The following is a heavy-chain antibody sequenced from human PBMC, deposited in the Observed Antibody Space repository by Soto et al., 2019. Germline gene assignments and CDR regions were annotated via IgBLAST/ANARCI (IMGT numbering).Heavy chain of an antibody. J-gene: IGHJ4*02. CDR1: GFTFSSYS. Sequence: EVQLVESGGGLVKPGGSLRLSCAASGFTFSSYSMNWVRQAPGKGLECVSSTSSTSSYIYYADSVRGRFTISRDNAKNSLYLQLNSLRAEDTAVYYCARDPSYFDFWGQGTLVTVSS. V-gene: IGHV3-21*02. CDR2: TSSTSSYI. CDR3: ARDPSYFDF.